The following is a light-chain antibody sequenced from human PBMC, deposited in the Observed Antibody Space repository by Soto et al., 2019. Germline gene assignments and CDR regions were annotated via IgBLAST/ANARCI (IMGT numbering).Light chain of an antibody. CDR2: DAS. J-gene: IGKJ4*01. CDR3: QQYNNLPLT. V-gene: IGKV1-33*01. CDR1: QDISNS. Sequence: DIQMTQSPSSLSASVGDGVTITCQASQDISNSLNWYRQRPGKAPNLLIYDASNLETGVPSRFSGSGSGTHFTLTISSLQPEDIATYHCQQYNNLPLTFGGGTKVDIK.